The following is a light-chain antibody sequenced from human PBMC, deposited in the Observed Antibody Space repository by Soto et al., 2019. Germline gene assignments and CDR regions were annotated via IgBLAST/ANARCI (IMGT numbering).Light chain of an antibody. V-gene: IGLV2-18*02. J-gene: IGLJ2*01. CDR3: SSYTSSSTVL. CDR1: SSDVGRYNL. CDR2: EVS. Sequence: QSALTQPPSVSGSPGQSVTISCAGTSSDVGRYNLVSWYQQPPGTAPKLMIYEVSNRPSGVPDRFSGSKSGNTASLTISGLQAEDEADYYCSSYTSSSTVLFGGGTKLTV.